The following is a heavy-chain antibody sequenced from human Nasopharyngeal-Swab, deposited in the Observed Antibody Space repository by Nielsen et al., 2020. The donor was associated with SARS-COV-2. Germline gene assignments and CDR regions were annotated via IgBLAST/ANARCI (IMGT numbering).Heavy chain of an antibody. V-gene: IGHV3-74*01. Sequence: GESLKISCAASGFTFSSYWMHWVRQAPGKGLVWVSRINSDGSSTSYADSVKGRFTISRDNAKNTLYLQMSSLRAEDTAVYYCARDHQYNWNYVGAFDIWGQGTMVTVSS. CDR2: INSDGSST. CDR3: ARDHQYNWNYVGAFDI. J-gene: IGHJ3*02. CDR1: GFTFSSYW. D-gene: IGHD1-7*01.